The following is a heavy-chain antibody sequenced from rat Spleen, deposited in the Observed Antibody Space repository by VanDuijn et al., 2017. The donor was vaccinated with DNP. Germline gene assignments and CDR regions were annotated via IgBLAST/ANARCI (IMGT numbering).Heavy chain of an antibody. V-gene: IGHV5S11*01. Sequence: EVQLVESGRGLVQPGESMKLSCAASGFTFSNYFMAWVRQAPTKGLEWVASITPGGGNTYYRDSVKGRFTISRDNTKSTLYLQMDSLRSEETATYYCASVYDGYPPYAMDAWGQGTSVTVSS. D-gene: IGHD1-12*03. J-gene: IGHJ4*01. CDR2: ITPGGGNT. CDR1: GFTFSNYF. CDR3: ASVYDGYPPYAMDA.